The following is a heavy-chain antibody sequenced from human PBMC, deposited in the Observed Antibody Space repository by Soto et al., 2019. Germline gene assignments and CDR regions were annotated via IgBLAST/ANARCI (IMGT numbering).Heavy chain of an antibody. J-gene: IGHJ6*02. CDR2: INHSGST. CDR3: ARTRPRNGYYYYYGMDV. CDR1: GGSFSGYY. Sequence: ETLSRTCAVYGGSFSGYYWSWIRQPPGKGLEWIGEINHSGSTNYNPSLKSRVTISVDTSKNQFSLKLSSVTAADTAVYYCARTRPRNGYYYYYGMDVWGQGTTVTVSS. D-gene: IGHD6-6*01. V-gene: IGHV4-34*01.